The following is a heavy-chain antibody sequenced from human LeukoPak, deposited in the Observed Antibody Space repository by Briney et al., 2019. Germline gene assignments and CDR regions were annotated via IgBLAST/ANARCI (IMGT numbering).Heavy chain of an antibody. J-gene: IGHJ4*02. CDR2: IYYSGST. CDR3: ARGEAQWLGPFDY. D-gene: IGHD6-19*01. CDR1: GGSISSYY. Sequence: SETLSLTCTVSGGSISSYYWSWIRQPPGKGLEWIGYIYYSGSTNCNPSLKSRVTISVDTSKNQFSLKLSSVTAADTAVYYCARGEAQWLGPFDYWGQGTLVTVSS. V-gene: IGHV4-59*08.